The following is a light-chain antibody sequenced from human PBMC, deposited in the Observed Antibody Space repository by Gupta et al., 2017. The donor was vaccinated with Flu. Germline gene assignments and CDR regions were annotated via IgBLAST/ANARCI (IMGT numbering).Light chain of an antibody. CDR2: GSS. J-gene: IGKJ2*04. Sequence: VVTQPPDTLSRSPGERATLSCRARQRLERHTALTWYHQRPTQAPRLLIYGSSSRAAGIPDRFSGSGSGTEFTLTISRLAPEDSAVYYCQQDYNSPCSFGQGTKL. CDR3: QQDYNSPCS. CDR1: QRLERHTA. V-gene: IGKV3-20*01.